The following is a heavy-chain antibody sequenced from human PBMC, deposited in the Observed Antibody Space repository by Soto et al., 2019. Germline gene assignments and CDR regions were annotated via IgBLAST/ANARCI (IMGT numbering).Heavy chain of an antibody. D-gene: IGHD6-19*01. CDR2: IYYSGST. Sequence: ETLSLTCTVSGGSISSYYWSWIRQPPGKGLEWIGYIYYSGSTNYNPSLKSRVTISVDTSKNQFSLKLSSVTAADTAVYYCARYAVAGYYYYGMDVWGQGTTVTVSS. V-gene: IGHV4-59*01. CDR3: ARYAVAGYYYYGMDV. J-gene: IGHJ6*02. CDR1: GGSISSYY.